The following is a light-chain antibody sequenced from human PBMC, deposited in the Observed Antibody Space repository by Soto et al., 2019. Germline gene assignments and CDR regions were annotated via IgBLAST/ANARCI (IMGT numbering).Light chain of an antibody. CDR2: DVS. CDR1: SSDVGGYNH. Sequence: QSALTQPRSVSGSPGQSVTISCTGSSSDVGGYNHVSWYQQHPGKAPKVMIYDVSKRPSGVPDRFSGSKSGNTASLTISGLQAEDEADYYCCSYAGINNLGIFGGGTKVTVL. J-gene: IGLJ2*01. CDR3: CSYAGINNLGI. V-gene: IGLV2-11*01.